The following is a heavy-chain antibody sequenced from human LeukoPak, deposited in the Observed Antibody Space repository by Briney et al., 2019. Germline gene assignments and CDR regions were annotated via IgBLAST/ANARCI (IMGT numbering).Heavy chain of an antibody. J-gene: IGHJ4*02. CDR2: INHSGST. CDR1: GFTFSNYW. V-gene: IGHV4-34*01. CDR3: ARKKGYGDPRFDY. Sequence: PGGSLRLSCAASGFTFSNYWMSWVRQPPGKGLEWIGEINHSGSTNYNPSLKSRVTISVDTSKNQFSLKLSSVTAADTAVYYCARKKGYGDPRFDYWGQGTLVTVSS. D-gene: IGHD4-17*01.